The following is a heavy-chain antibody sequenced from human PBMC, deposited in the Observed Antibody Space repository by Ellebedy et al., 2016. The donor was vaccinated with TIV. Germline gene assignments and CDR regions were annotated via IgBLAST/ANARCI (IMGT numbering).Heavy chain of an antibody. J-gene: IGHJ4*02. CDR1: GASITVDHW. Sequence: GSLRLSXSVSGASITVDHWLSWVRQPPGKGLEWIGEIYLTWSTNYNPSLKSRVTMSIDKSKTQFSLKLTSVTAADTAVYYCARAIIAPRPYYFDSWGQGALVTVSS. CDR3: ARAIIAPRPYYFDS. CDR2: IYLTWST. V-gene: IGHV4-4*02. D-gene: IGHD6-6*01.